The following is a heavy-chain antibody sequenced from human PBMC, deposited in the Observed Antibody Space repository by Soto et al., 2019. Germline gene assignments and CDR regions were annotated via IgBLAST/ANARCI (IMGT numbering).Heavy chain of an antibody. CDR1: GGFISSGDYY. CDR3: ARVSNLYSGSSYYYYGTDV. Sequence: TLCLTCTVSGGFISSGDYYWSWIRQPPGKGLEWIGYIYYSGTTYYSPSLKRRVTISVDTPENLFSLKLNSVTAADTAVYYCARVSNLYSGSSYYYYGTDVWGQGTTV. CDR2: IYYSGTT. D-gene: IGHD6-6*01. V-gene: IGHV4-30-4*08. J-gene: IGHJ6*02.